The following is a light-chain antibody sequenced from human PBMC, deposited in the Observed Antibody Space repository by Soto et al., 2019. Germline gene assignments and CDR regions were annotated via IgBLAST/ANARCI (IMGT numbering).Light chain of an antibody. CDR3: QQRSNWLT. J-gene: IGKJ4*01. V-gene: IGKV3D-20*02. CDR1: QSITNNF. CDR2: GAS. Sequence: EILLTQSPATLSLSPGERATLSCRASQSITNNFLAWYQYKPGQAPRLLIYGASTRASGIPDRFSGSRSGTEFTLTISSLQSEDFAVFYCQQRSNWLTFGGGTKV.